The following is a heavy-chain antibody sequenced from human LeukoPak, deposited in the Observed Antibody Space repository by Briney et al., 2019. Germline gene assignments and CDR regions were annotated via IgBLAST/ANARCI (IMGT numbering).Heavy chain of an antibody. Sequence: SETLSLTRTVSGDSTSSGDYYWSWIRQPAGKGLEWIGRISSSGSTNYNPSLKSRVTISVDTSKNQFSLKLSSVTAADTAVYFCARGPYSYDSSGAFDIWGQGTMVTVSS. J-gene: IGHJ3*02. CDR3: ARGPYSYDSSGAFDI. CDR2: ISSSGST. CDR1: GDSTSSGDYY. V-gene: IGHV4-61*02. D-gene: IGHD3-22*01.